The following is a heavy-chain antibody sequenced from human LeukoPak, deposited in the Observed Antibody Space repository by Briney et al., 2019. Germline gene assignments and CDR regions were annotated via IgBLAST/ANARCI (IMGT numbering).Heavy chain of an antibody. Sequence: PCRSLRLSCAASGFTFDDYAMHWVRQAPGKGLEWVSGISWNSGSIGYADSVKGRFTISRDNAKNSLYLQMNSLRAEDTALYYCAKDRSGYYLGRGVFDYWGQGTLVTVSS. CDR2: ISWNSGSI. D-gene: IGHD3-22*01. CDR1: GFTFDDYA. CDR3: AKDRSGYYLGRGVFDY. J-gene: IGHJ4*02. V-gene: IGHV3-9*01.